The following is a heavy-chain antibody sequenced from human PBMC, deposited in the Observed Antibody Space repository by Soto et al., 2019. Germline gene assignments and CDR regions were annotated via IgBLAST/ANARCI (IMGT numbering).Heavy chain of an antibody. D-gene: IGHD1-26*01. CDR2: IITYNENM. V-gene: IGHV1-18*04. CDR1: GSTFTSNG. J-gene: IGHJ4*02. CDR3: AYVGGTTTGDYYFGL. Sequence: ASVKVSCKVSGSTFTSNGIGWVRQAPGQGLELMGWIITYNENMDSAPKFQDRLTMTTDTSTTTAYMELSNLRSDDTALYYCAYVGGTTTGDYYFGLWGQGTPVTVYS.